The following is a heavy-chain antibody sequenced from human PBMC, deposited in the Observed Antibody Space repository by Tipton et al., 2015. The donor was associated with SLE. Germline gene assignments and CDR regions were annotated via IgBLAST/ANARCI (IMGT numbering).Heavy chain of an antibody. CDR1: GGSFSDYY. D-gene: IGHD3-10*01. CDR2: ISHGGST. CDR3: ARVLWFGEADWYFDL. J-gene: IGHJ2*01. Sequence: TLSLTCAVYGGSFSDYYWTWIRQSPGKGLEWIGEISHGGSTNYSPSLKSRVTISVDTSKNQFSLKLNSVTAADTAVYYCARVLWFGEADWYFDLWGRGTLVTVSS. V-gene: IGHV4-34*01.